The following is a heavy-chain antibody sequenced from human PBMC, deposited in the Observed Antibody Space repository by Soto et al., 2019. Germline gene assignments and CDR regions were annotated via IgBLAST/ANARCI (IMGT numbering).Heavy chain of an antibody. J-gene: IGHJ6*02. CDR1: GASVGSFY. V-gene: IGHV4-4*07. Sequence: SETLSLTCNVSGASVGSFYWSCIRQSAGKGLEWIGRVYSTGRATYNPALQGRVTISLDRSNNQFSLEMNSVTAADTAVYFCARDLSGTGLDVWGRGTTVTVSS. D-gene: IGHD1-26*01. CDR3: ARDLSGTGLDV. CDR2: VYSTGRA.